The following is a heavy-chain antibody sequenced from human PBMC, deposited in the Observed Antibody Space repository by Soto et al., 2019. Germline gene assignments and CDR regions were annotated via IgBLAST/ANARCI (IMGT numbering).Heavy chain of an antibody. CDR3: ARAMTTVTTIDY. J-gene: IGHJ4*02. CDR1: GGSISSGGYS. CDR2: IYHSGST. V-gene: IGHV4-30-2*01. Sequence: SETLSLTCAVPGGSISSGGYSWSWIRQPPGKGLEWIGYIYHSGSTYYNPSLKSRVTISVDRSKNQFSLKLSSVTAADTAVYYCARAMTTVTTIDYWGQGTLVTVSS. D-gene: IGHD4-17*01.